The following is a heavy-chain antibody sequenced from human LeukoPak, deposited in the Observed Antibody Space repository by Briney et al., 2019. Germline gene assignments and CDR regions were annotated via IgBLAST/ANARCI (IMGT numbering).Heavy chain of an antibody. J-gene: IGHJ3*02. Sequence: GASVKVSCKASGGTFSSYAISWVRQAPGQGLEWMGWINPKSGDTNSAQKFQGRASMTRDTSISTAYMELSRLRSDDTAVYYCVRDGAFDIWGQGTMATVSS. CDR1: GGTFSSYA. CDR3: VRDGAFDI. V-gene: IGHV1-2*02. CDR2: INPKSGDT.